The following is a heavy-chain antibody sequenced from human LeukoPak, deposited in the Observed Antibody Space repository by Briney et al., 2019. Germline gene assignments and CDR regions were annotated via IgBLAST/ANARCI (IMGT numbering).Heavy chain of an antibody. V-gene: IGHV1-2*02. J-gene: IGHJ4*02. D-gene: IGHD2-2*01. CDR1: GYTFTGYY. Sequence: ASVKVSCKASGYTFTGYYMHWVRQAPGQGLGWMGWINPNSGGTNYAQKFQGRVTMTRDTSISTAYMELSRLRSDDTAVYYCARDYHGDIVVTFDYWGQGTLVTVSS. CDR3: ARDYHGDIVVTFDY. CDR2: INPNSGGT.